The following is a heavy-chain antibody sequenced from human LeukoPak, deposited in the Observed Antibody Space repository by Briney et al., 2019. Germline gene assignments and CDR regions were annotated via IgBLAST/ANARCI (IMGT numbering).Heavy chain of an antibody. J-gene: IGHJ3*02. D-gene: IGHD5-18*01. V-gene: IGHV4-4*02. CDR3: AIPSPFGYAFDI. CDR2: IYHSGST. Sequence: PSGTLSLTCAVSGGSISSSNWWSWVRQPPGKGLEWIREIYHSGSTNYNPSLKSRVTISVDKSKNQFSLKLSSVTAADTAVYYCAIPSPFGYAFDIWGQGTMVTVSS. CDR1: GGSISSSNW.